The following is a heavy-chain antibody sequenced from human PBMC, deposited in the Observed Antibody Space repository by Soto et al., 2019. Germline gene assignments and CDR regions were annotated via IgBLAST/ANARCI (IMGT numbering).Heavy chain of an antibody. D-gene: IGHD5-12*01. CDR2: INAYNGNT. Sequence: QVHLVQSGAEVKKPRASVKVSCKASGYTFNTYGITWVRQAPGQGLEWMAWINAYNGNTLYAKNLQGRVTMTTDTSTSTAYMEMRSLTSADTAVYYCARDRDRVADFWGQGTMVTVSS. CDR3: ARDRDRVADF. V-gene: IGHV1-18*01. J-gene: IGHJ3*01. CDR1: GYTFNTYG.